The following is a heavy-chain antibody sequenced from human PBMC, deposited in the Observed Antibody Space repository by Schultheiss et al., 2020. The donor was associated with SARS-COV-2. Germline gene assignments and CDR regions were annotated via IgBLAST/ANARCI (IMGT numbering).Heavy chain of an antibody. CDR3: ATSKVSVAVAGTDY. D-gene: IGHD6-19*01. CDR2: INPNSGGT. V-gene: IGHV1-2*02. Sequence: ASVKVSCKASGYTFTGYYMHWVRQAPGQGLAWMGWINPNSGGTNYAQKFQGRVTMTRDTSISTAYMELSRLRSDDTAVYYCATSKVSVAVAGTDYWGQGTLVTVSS. CDR1: GYTFTGYY. J-gene: IGHJ4*02.